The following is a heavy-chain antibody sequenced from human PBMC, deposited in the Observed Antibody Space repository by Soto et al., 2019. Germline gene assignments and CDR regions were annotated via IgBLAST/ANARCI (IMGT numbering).Heavy chain of an antibody. D-gene: IGHD3-10*01. Sequence: QVQLVQSGDEVKKPGASVKVSCKASGYTFNRYGLSWVRQAPGQGLEWMGWISGYNGNIKNAQKFQDRVTMTTDTSTSTVYMELRSLRSDDTAVYYCARPGSSILNGMDVWGQGTTVTVSS. CDR1: GYTFNRYG. CDR2: ISGYNGNI. CDR3: ARPGSSILNGMDV. J-gene: IGHJ6*02. V-gene: IGHV1-18*01.